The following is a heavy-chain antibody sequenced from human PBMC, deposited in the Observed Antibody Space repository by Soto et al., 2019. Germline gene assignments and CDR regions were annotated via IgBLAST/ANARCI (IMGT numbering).Heavy chain of an antibody. CDR1: GGSISSVYFS. J-gene: IGHJ4*02. D-gene: IGHD3-22*01. V-gene: IGHV4-30-2*01. CDR2: IYYGGST. Sequence: PSETLSLTCAVSGGSISSVYFSWNWIRQPPGKGLEYIGYIYYGGSTYYNPSLQSRVTMSVDRSRNQFSLKLNSVTAADTAVYYCARVRREYDNSGPVDYWGQGTLVTVSS. CDR3: ARVRREYDNSGPVDY.